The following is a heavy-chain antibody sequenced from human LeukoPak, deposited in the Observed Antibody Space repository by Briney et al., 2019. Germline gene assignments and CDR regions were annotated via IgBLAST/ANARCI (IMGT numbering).Heavy chain of an antibody. D-gene: IGHD5-12*01. CDR3: ARDINGYDPDY. V-gene: IGHV1-18*01. CDR1: GYTFTSYG. Sequence: ASVKVSCKASGYTFTSYGISWVRQAPGQGLEWMGWISAYNGNTNYAQKFQGRVTMTRDTSISTAYMELSRLRSDDTAVYYCARDINGYDPDYWGQGTLVTVSS. J-gene: IGHJ4*02. CDR2: ISAYNGNT.